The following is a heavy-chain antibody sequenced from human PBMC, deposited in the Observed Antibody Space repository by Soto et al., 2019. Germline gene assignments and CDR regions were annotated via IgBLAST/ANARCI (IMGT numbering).Heavy chain of an antibody. CDR3: ARDMYSSDYFVKWFEP. CDR1: GYTFTSYA. Sequence: SCKASGYTFTSYAMHWVRQPPGKGLEWVAVISHDGINKHYADSVKGRVTVSRDNSNHSLDLQLNSLRGEDTAMYYCARDMYSSDYFVKWFEPWGQGTLVTVAS. J-gene: IGHJ5*02. V-gene: IGHV3-30-3*01. CDR2: ISHDGINK. D-gene: IGHD6-19*01.